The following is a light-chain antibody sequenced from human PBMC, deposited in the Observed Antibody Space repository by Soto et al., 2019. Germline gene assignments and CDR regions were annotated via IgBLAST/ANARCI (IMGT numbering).Light chain of an antibody. Sequence: EIMMTQSPATLSVSPGERATLSCRASQSVSNNLAWYQQKPGQAPRLLIYYASTRAAGIPARFSGSGSGTEFTLTISSLQSEDFALYYCQQYNNWPPITFGQGTRLEIK. CDR1: QSVSNN. CDR3: QQYNNWPPIT. CDR2: YAS. J-gene: IGKJ5*01. V-gene: IGKV3-15*01.